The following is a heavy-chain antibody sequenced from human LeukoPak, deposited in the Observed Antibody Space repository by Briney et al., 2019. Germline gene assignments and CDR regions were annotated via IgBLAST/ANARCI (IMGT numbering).Heavy chain of an antibody. V-gene: IGHV3-23*01. J-gene: IGHJ4*02. CDR2: ISGSGGST. D-gene: IGHD6-6*01. CDR3: AKDQPLSSSSEPDY. Sequence: PGGSLTLSCAASGFTFSSYARSWVRQAPGKGLEWVSAISGSGGSTYYADSVKGRFTISRDNSKNTLYLQMNSLRAEDTAVYYCAKDQPLSSSSEPDYWGQGTLVTVSS. CDR1: GFTFSSYA.